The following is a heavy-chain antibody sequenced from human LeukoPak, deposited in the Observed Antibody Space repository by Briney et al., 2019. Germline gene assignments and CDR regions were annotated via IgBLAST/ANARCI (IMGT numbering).Heavy chain of an antibody. J-gene: IGHJ4*02. Sequence: ASVKVSCKASGYTFSYHYLHWVRQAPGQALEWMGWITPFNGNTGYAQKFQDRVTITRDRSMSTVYMELSSLRSEDTAMYYCARSSDYSNYLFAYWGQGTLVTVSS. V-gene: IGHV1-45*02. D-gene: IGHD4-11*01. CDR3: ARSSDYSNYLFAY. CDR1: GYTFSYHY. CDR2: ITPFNGNT.